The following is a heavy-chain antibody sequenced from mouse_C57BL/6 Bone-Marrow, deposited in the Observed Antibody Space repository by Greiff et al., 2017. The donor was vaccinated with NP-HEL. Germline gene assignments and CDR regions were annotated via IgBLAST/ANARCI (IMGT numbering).Heavy chain of an antibody. CDR3: AGGLRPSYYAMDY. CDR1: GYTFTSYW. V-gene: IGHV1-7*01. CDR2: INPSSGYT. J-gene: IGHJ4*01. Sequence: ESGAELAKPGASVKLSCKASGYTFTSYWMHWVKQRPGQGLEWIGYINPSSGYTKYNQKFKDKDTLTADKSSSTAYMQLSSLTYEDSAVYYCAGGLRPSYYAMDYWGQGTSVTVSS. D-gene: IGHD2-4*01.